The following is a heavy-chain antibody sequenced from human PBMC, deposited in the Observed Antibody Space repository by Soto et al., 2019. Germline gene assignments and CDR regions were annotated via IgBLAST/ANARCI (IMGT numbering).Heavy chain of an antibody. J-gene: IGHJ5*01. Sequence: SETLSLTCSVSGGSVSSGSYYWSWIRQPSGKGLEWFGYIFHSGSTNYSPSFQRRLTISVDTSKNQFSLKLTSVTAADTAVYYCARVVDYDALTGYYRGAGWFDPWGQGTLVTVSS. CDR1: GGSVSSGSYY. D-gene: IGHD3-9*01. V-gene: IGHV4-61*01. CDR2: IFHSGST. CDR3: ARVVDYDALTGYYRGAGWFDP.